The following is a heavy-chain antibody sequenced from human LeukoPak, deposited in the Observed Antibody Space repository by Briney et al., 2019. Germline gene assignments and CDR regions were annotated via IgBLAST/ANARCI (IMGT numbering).Heavy chain of an antibody. CDR1: GGSISDYF. V-gene: IGHV4-4*07. CDR2: FYNSGST. CDR3: ARDPRGSSPGYFDL. D-gene: IGHD2-8*02. Sequence: SETLSLTCTVSGGSISDYFWSWIRKPAGKGLEWIGRFYNSGSTNYNPSLKSRVTMSVDTSKNRFSLILSSVTAADTAVYYCARDPRGSSPGYFDLWGRGTLVTVSS. J-gene: IGHJ2*01.